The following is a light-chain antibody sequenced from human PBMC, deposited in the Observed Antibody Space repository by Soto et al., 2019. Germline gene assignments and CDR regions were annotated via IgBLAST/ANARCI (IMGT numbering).Light chain of an antibody. V-gene: IGLV1-40*01. CDR1: SSNIGAGYD. Sequence: VLTQPPSVSGAPGQRVTISCTGSSSNIGAGYDVHWYQQLPGTAPKLLIYGNSNRPSGVPDRFSGSKSGTSASLAITGLQAEDEADYYCQSYDSSLSGYVFGTGTNATVL. CDR3: QSYDSSLSGYV. CDR2: GNS. J-gene: IGLJ1*01.